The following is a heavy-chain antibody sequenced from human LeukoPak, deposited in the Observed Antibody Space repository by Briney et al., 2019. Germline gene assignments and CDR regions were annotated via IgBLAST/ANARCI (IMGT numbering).Heavy chain of an antibody. Sequence: GESLKISCKGSGFTFSSYFFAWVRQIPGKGLEWMGVIYAGDSSTRYSPSFQGQVTISVDKSISTAYSQWSSLKASDSAIYYCARHSCYDSWGQGTLVTVSP. V-gene: IGHV5-51*01. CDR3: ARHSCYDS. J-gene: IGHJ4*02. CDR1: GFTFSSYF. D-gene: IGHD3-16*01. CDR2: IYAGDSST.